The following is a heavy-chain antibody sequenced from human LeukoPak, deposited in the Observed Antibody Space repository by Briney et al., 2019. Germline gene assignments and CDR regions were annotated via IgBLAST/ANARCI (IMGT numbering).Heavy chain of an antibody. CDR2: INSDGSST. Sequence: GGSLRLSCAVSGFTFSSYWMHWVRQAPGEGLVWVSRINSDGSSTIYADSVKGRFTISRDNAKNTLYLQMNSLRAEDTAVYYCVRVTRSSSSWYRVPKYYFDYWGQGTLVTVSS. J-gene: IGHJ4*02. D-gene: IGHD6-13*01. CDR3: VRVTRSSSSWYRVPKYYFDY. CDR1: GFTFSSYW. V-gene: IGHV3-74*01.